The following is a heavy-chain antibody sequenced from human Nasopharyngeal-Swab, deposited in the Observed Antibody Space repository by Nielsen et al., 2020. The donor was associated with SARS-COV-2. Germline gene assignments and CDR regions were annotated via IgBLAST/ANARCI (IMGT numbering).Heavy chain of an antibody. Sequence: SETLSLTCTVSGGSINNAYWSWIRQPPGKGLEWIGEINHSGSTNYNPSLKSRVTISVDTSKNQFSLKLSSVTAADTAVYYCARGKGMAPFDYWGQGTLVTVSS. CDR1: GGSINNAY. D-gene: IGHD5-24*01. CDR2: INHSGST. V-gene: IGHV4-34*01. CDR3: ARGKGMAPFDY. J-gene: IGHJ4*02.